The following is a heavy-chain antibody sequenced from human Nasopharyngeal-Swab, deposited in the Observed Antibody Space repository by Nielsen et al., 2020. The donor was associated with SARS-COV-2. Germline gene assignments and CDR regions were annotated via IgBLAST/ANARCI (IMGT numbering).Heavy chain of an antibody. Sequence: GESLKISCAASGFTFSRYWMHWVRQVPGKGLVWVSRIDTDGSTTDHAHSVKGRFIISRDNAKNTLYLQMNNLRAEDTALYYCARDVAGADSAWGQGTLVTVSS. CDR2: IDTDGSTT. V-gene: IGHV3-74*01. J-gene: IGHJ5*02. CDR1: GFTFSRYW. CDR3: ARDVAGADSA. D-gene: IGHD2-21*01.